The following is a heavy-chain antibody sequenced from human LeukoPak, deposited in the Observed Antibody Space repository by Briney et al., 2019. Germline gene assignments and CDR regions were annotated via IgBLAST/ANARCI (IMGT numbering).Heavy chain of an antibody. CDR2: IYPGDSDT. CDR1: GYSFTSYW. V-gene: IGHV5-51*01. Sequence: GESLKISCKGSGYSFTSYWIGWVRQMPGKGLEWMGIIYPGDSDTRYSPSFQGQVTISADKSISTAYLQWSSLKASDTAMYYCARQVSSTSSYYYYYMDVWGKGTTVTVSS. J-gene: IGHJ6*03. D-gene: IGHD2-2*01. CDR3: ARQVSSTSSYYYYYMDV.